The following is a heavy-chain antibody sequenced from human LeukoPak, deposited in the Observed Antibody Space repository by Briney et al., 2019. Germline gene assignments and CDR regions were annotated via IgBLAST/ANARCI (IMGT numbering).Heavy chain of an antibody. D-gene: IGHD6-19*01. Sequence: GRSLRLSCAASGFNFSNNLLHWVRQAPGKGLEWVAVSSFDGTKKYYADSVKGRFVISGDNSKNTLYLQMNSLRAEDTAAYYCARVGKSSGWHDAFGYFDSWGQGVLVTVSS. J-gene: IGHJ4*02. V-gene: IGHV3-30*09. CDR1: GFNFSNNL. CDR2: SSFDGTKK. CDR3: ARVGKSSGWHDAFGYFDS.